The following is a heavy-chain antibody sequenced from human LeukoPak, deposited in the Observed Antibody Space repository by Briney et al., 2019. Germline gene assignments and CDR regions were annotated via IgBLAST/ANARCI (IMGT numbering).Heavy chain of an antibody. CDR3: ARRVFVALAFDY. CDR1: GGSFSGYY. D-gene: IGHD5-12*01. V-gene: IGHV4-34*01. Sequence: PSETLSLTCAVYGGSFSGYYWSWIRQPPGKGLEWIGEINHSGSTNYNPSLKSRVTISVDTSKNQFSLKLSSVTAADTAVYYCARRVFVALAFDYWGQGTLVTVSS. J-gene: IGHJ4*02. CDR2: INHSGST.